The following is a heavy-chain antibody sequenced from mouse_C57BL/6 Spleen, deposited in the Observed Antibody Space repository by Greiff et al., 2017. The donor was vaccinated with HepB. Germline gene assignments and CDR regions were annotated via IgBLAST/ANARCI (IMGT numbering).Heavy chain of an antibody. Sequence: EVMLVESGGGLVKPGGSLKLSCAASGFTFSDYGMHWVRQAPEKGLEWVAYISSGSSTIYYADTVKGRFTSSRDNAKNTLFLQMTSLRSEDTAMYYCAIGGLITYWGQGTLVTVSA. CDR1: GFTFSDYG. J-gene: IGHJ3*01. CDR2: ISSGSSTI. V-gene: IGHV5-17*01. D-gene: IGHD1-3*01. CDR3: AIGGLITY.